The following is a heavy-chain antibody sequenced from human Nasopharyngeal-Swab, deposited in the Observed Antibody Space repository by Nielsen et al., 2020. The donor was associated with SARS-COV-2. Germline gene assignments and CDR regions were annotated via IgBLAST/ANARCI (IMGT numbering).Heavy chain of an antibody. V-gene: IGHV3-30*04. J-gene: IGHJ4*02. Sequence: GGSLRLSCAASGFTFSNYAMNWVRQAPGKGLEWVAVISYDGSNKYYADSVKGRFTISRDNSKNTLYLQMNSLRAEDTAVYYCARAYSGSYLRGFDYWGQGTLVTVSS. CDR1: GFTFSNYA. D-gene: IGHD1-26*01. CDR3: ARAYSGSYLRGFDY. CDR2: ISYDGSNK.